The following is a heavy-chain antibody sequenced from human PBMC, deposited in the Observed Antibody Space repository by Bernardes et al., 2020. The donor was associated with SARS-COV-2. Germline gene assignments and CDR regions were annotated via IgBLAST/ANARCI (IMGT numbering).Heavy chain of an antibody. D-gene: IGHD2-21*01. V-gene: IGHV3-23*01. CDR3: ARCVVGYYAMDV. CDR1: GFSFSVFA. J-gene: IGHJ6*02. Sequence: GWSLRLSCAASGFSFSVFAMTWVRQAPGKGLEWVSGISGSGGSTYYADSVKGRFTISRDNSKNTLFLQMNSLRAEDTAVYYCARCVVGYYAMDVWGQGTTVTVSS. CDR2: ISGSGGST.